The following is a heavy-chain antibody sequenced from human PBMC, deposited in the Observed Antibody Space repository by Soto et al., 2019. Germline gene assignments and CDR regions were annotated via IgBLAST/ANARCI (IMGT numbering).Heavy chain of an antibody. CDR1: GFTVSSNY. CDR2: IYSGGST. V-gene: IGHV3-53*01. CDR3: ARERPAPYYYGMDV. J-gene: IGHJ6*02. Sequence: GGSLRLSCAASGFTVSSNYMSWVRQAPGKGLEWVSVIYSGGSTYYADSVKGRFTISRDNSKNTLYLQMNSLRAEDTAVYYCARERPAPYYYGMDVWGQGTTVTVSS.